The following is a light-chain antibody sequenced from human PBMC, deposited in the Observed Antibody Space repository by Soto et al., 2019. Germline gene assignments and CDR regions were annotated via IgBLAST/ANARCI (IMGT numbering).Light chain of an antibody. V-gene: IGKV3-20*01. CDR3: QQYGSSPRT. J-gene: IGKJ1*01. CDR1: QSVSSY. CDR2: GAS. Sequence: EIVLTQSPATLSLSPGERATLSCMASQSVSSYLAWHQQKPGQAPRLLIYGASSRATGIPDRFSGSGSGTDFTLTISRLEPEDFAVYYCQQYGSSPRTFGQGTKVDIK.